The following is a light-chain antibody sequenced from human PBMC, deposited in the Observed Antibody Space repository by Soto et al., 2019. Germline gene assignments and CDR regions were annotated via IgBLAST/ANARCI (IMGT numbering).Light chain of an antibody. CDR3: CLYAATFYV. CDR1: SSDVGTYDF. V-gene: IGLV2-11*01. CDR2: DVS. J-gene: IGLJ1*01. Sequence: QSALTQPRSVSGSPGQSVTISCTGTSSDVGTYDFVSWYQQHPGKAPRLMIFDVSERPSGVPDRFSGSKSGNTASLTISGLQAEDGADYYCCLYAATFYVFGTGTKVTVL.